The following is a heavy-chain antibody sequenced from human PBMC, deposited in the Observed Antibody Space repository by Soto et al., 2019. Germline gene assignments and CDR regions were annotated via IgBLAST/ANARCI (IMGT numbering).Heavy chain of an antibody. V-gene: IGHV3-48*02. D-gene: IGHD3-16*02. CDR1: RLTFTTYK. J-gene: IGHJ3*02. Sequence: PGWSQRLSCAVSRLTFTTYKFKWARPAPGKGLERLSFLNPGSVTRNYADSVKGRFTISRDNAKNSVYLQMNSLTEADTAAHYRGRDRSYPRPIGFDIWCQGTMVT. CDR3: GRDRSYPRPIGFDI. CDR2: LNPGSVTR.